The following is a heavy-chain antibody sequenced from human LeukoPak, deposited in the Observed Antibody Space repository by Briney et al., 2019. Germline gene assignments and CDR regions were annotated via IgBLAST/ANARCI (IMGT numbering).Heavy chain of an antibody. CDR3: ARDGRFPPEPLPRYFDY. J-gene: IGHJ4*02. Sequence: ASETLSLTCAVYGGSFSGYYWSWIRQPPGKGLEWIGEINHSGSTNYNPSLKSRVTISVDTSKNQFSLKLSSVTAADTAVYYCARDGRFPPEPLPRYFDYWGQGTLVTVSS. V-gene: IGHV4-34*01. D-gene: IGHD1-26*01. CDR2: INHSGST. CDR1: GGSFSGYY.